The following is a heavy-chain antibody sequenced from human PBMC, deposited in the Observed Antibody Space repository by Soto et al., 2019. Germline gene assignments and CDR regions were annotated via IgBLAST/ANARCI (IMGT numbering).Heavy chain of an antibody. CDR1: GFTFSSYG. J-gene: IGHJ4*02. D-gene: IGHD5-18*01. V-gene: IGHV3-30*18. CDR3: AKDAGGYNYGYAGY. Sequence: QVQLVESGGGVVQPGRSLRLSCEASGFTFSSYGMHWVRQTPGKGLEWVALTSYDGSDTYYADSVKGRFTISRDNSKKTLYLQMNRLRGEDTAVYYCAKDAGGYNYGYAGYWGQGTLVTVTS. CDR2: TSYDGSDT.